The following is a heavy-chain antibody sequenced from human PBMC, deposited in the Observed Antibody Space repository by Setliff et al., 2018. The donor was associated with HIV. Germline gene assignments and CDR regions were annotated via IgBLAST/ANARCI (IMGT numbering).Heavy chain of an antibody. V-gene: IGHV4-34*01. CDR3: VRRAGRHRLLRSGVAGALDS. J-gene: IGHJ4*02. D-gene: IGHD2-21*02. CDR2: INHSGET. Sequence: SETLSLTCAVYGGSFSGSFWSWIRQPPGKGLEWIGEINHSGETNYSPPLKSRVSMSVDTSKNQFSLKLSAVTSADTAVYYCVRRAGRHRLLRSGVAGALDSWGQGTLVTVSS. CDR1: GGSFSGSF.